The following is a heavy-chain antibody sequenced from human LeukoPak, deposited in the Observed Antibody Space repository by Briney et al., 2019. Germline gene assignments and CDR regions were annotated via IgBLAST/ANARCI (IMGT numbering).Heavy chain of an antibody. Sequence: PSETLSLTCTVSGGSISGYYWTWIRQPPGQGLEWIAYIHSNGYTNYNPSLRSRVTISVDPSKNQFSLTMTPVTAADTAIYYCAQRQGPMSGTYDYFDPWGQGALVTVSS. J-gene: IGHJ5*02. CDR2: IHSNGYT. CDR3: AQRQGPMSGTYDYFDP. V-gene: IGHV4-4*09. CDR1: GGSISGYY. D-gene: IGHD1-26*01.